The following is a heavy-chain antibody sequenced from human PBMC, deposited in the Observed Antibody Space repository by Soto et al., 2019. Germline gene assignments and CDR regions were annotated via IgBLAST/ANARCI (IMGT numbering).Heavy chain of an antibody. CDR2: IKSKTDGGTT. D-gene: IGHD3-10*01. CDR1: GFTFINAW. J-gene: IGHJ6*02. CDR3: TTGVYYYGSGRDHYYYYGMDV. V-gene: IGHV3-15*07. Sequence: GGSLRLSCAASGFTFINAWMNWVRQAPGKGLEWVGRIKSKTDGGTTDYAAPVKGRFTISRDDSKNTLYLQMNSLKTEDTAVYYCTTGVYYYGSGRDHYYYYGMDVWGQGTTVTVSS.